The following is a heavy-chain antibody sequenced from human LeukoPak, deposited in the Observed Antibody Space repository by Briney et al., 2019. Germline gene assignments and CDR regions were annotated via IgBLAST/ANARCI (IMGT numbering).Heavy chain of an antibody. Sequence: PSETLSLTCAVYGGSFSGYYWSWIRQPPGKGLEWIGETNHSGSTNYNPSLKSRVTISVDTSKNQFSLKLSSVTAADTAVYYCARTVGATTPDYWGQGTLVTVSS. CDR2: TNHSGST. CDR1: GGSFSGYY. D-gene: IGHD1-26*01. J-gene: IGHJ4*02. V-gene: IGHV4-34*01. CDR3: ARTVGATTPDY.